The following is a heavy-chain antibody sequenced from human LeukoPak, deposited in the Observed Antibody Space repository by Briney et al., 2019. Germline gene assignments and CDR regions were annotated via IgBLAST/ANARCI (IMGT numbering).Heavy chain of an antibody. V-gene: IGHV4-34*01. Sequence: SETLSLTCAVYGGSFSGYYWSWIRQPPGKGLEWIGEINHSGSTNYNPSLKRRVTISVDTSKNQFSLKLSSVTAADTAVYYCASGWYTALDYWGQGTLVTVSS. CDR3: ASGWYTALDY. J-gene: IGHJ4*02. CDR1: GGSFSGYY. CDR2: INHSGST. D-gene: IGHD5-18*01.